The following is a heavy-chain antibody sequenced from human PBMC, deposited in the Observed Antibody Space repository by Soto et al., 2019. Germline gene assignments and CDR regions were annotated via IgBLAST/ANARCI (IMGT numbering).Heavy chain of an antibody. V-gene: IGHV1-69*01. D-gene: IGHD2-2*01. CDR3: TVSRVVGSTPFDY. J-gene: IGHJ4*02. CDR2: ITPIFGTS. CDR1: GGSFSKYG. Sequence: QMQLVQSGAEVKKPGSSLKVSCKASGGSFSKYGLNWVRQAPGQGLEWMGGITPIFGTSNHAQQFQGRVTITADESTTTVYMELSSLTSEDTALYYCTVSRVVGSTPFDYWGQGTLVTVSS.